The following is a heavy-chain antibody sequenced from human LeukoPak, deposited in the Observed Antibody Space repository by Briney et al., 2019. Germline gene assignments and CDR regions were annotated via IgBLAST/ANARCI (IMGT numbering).Heavy chain of an antibody. D-gene: IGHD1-7*01. CDR3: AKGPDSNFMDY. CDR1: GFTFSSYA. Sequence: GGSLRLSCAASGFTFSSYAMSWDRQAPGKGLEWVSFICVSCANTFYADSVKGRFTISRNNSKNTMYLQMNSLRAEDTAVYYCAKGPDSNFMDYWGQGTLVTVSS. CDR2: ICVSCANT. V-gene: IGHV3-23*01. J-gene: IGHJ4*02.